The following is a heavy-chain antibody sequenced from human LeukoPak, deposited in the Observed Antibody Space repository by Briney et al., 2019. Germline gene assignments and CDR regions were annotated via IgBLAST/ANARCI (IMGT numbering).Heavy chain of an antibody. CDR2: ISPYNGNT. CDR3: ARSPAVDAADTLDY. CDR1: GYTFTTYV. D-gene: IGHD2-15*01. V-gene: IGHV1-18*01. J-gene: IGHJ4*02. Sequence: ASVKVSCKTSGYTFTTYVFNWVRQAPGQGLEWMGWISPYNGNTKYAHKLQGRLTMATDTSTSTAYMDLRSLISDDTAVYYCARSPAVDAADTLDYWGQGTLVTVSS.